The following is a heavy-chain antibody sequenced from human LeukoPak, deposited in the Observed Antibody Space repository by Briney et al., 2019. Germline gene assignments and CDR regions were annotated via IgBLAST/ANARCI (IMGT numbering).Heavy chain of an antibody. CDR1: NGTFSAYY. Sequence: SETLSLTCAVSNGTFSAYYWSWIRQSPGKGLQWIGEISHSGSTNYNPSLNLRVSISLDTSKNQFSLRLSSVSAADTAVDFCARRYCSGGSCYMRGYYGMDVWATGTTVIVSS. CDR2: ISHSGST. V-gene: IGHV4-34*01. CDR3: ARRYCSGGSCYMRGYYGMDV. D-gene: IGHD2-15*01. J-gene: IGHJ6*04.